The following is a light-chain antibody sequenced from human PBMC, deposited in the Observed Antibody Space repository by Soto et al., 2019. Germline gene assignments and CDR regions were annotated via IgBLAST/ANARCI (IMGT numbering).Light chain of an antibody. CDR1: SSDVGGYNY. J-gene: IGLJ2*01. V-gene: IGLV2-14*01. Sequence: QSVLTQPASVSGSPGQSITISCTGTSSDVGGYNYVCWYQQHPGKAPKLMIYDVSNRPSGVSNRFSGSKSGNTASLTISGLQAEDEADYYCSSYTSSSTLNVVFGGGTKLTVL. CDR3: SSYTSSSTLNVV. CDR2: DVS.